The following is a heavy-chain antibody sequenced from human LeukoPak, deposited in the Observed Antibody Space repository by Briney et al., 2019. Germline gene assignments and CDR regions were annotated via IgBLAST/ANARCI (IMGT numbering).Heavy chain of an antibody. CDR1: GGSISSYY. Sequence: SETLSLTCTVSGGSISSYYWSWIRQPPGKGLEWIGYIFYSGSTNYNPSLKSRVTMSVDTSKNQFSLKPSSVTAADTAVYYCARESYGFFFDYWGQGTLVTVSS. CDR2: IFYSGST. CDR3: ARESYGFFFDY. J-gene: IGHJ4*02. V-gene: IGHV4-59*12. D-gene: IGHD5-18*01.